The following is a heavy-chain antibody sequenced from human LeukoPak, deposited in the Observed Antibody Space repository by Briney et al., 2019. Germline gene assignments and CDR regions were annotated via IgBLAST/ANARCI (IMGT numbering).Heavy chain of an antibody. V-gene: IGHV3-33*08. J-gene: IGHJ3*02. Sequence: AGGSLRLSCAASGFTFSNAWMSWVRQAPGKGLEWVAVIWYDGSNKYYADSVKGRFTISRDNSKNTLYLQMDSLRAEDTAVYYCAGASSGYDAFDIWGQGTMVTVSS. CDR3: AGASSGYDAFDI. D-gene: IGHD3-22*01. CDR2: IWYDGSNK. CDR1: GFTFSNAW.